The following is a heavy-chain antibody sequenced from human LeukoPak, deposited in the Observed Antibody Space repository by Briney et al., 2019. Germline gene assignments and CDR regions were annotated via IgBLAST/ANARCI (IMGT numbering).Heavy chain of an antibody. V-gene: IGHV4-4*07. D-gene: IGHD3-22*01. J-gene: IGHJ3*02. CDR2: IYTSGST. CDR1: GGSISSYY. Sequence: SETLSLTCTVSGGSISSYYWSWIRQPAGKGLEWIGRIYTSGSTNYNPSLKSRVTMSVDTSKNQFSLKLSSVTAADTAVYYCARDAPTGFYDSSGYKAFDIWGQGTKVTVSS. CDR3: ARDAPTGFYDSSGYKAFDI.